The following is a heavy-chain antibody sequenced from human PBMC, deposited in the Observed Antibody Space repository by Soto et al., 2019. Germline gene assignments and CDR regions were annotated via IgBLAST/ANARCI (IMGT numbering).Heavy chain of an antibody. Sequence: SETLSLTCTVSGGSIISYYWSWIRQPAGKGLEWIGRIYTSGSTNYNPSLKSRVTMSVDTSKNQFSLKLSSVTAADTAVYYCARDRSPSAAAGTRWFDPWGQGTLVTVSS. V-gene: IGHV4-4*07. J-gene: IGHJ5*02. CDR2: IYTSGST. CDR3: ARDRSPSAAAGTRWFDP. CDR1: GGSIISYY. D-gene: IGHD6-13*01.